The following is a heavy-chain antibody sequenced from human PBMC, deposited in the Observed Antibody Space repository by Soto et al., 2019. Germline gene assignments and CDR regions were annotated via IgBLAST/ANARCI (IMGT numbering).Heavy chain of an antibody. CDR1: GFTFSSYA. Sequence: GGSLGLSCAASGFTFSSYAMSWVRQAPGKGLEWVSAISGSGGSTYYADSVKGRFTISRDNSKNTLYLQMNSLRAEDTAVYYCAKVGEAIVVVPAAGFDYWGQGTLVTVSS. CDR3: AKVGEAIVVVPAAGFDY. D-gene: IGHD2-2*01. CDR2: ISGSGGST. J-gene: IGHJ4*02. V-gene: IGHV3-23*01.